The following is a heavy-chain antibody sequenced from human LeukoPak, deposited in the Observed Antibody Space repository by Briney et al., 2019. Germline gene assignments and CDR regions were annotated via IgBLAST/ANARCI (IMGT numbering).Heavy chain of an antibody. CDR1: GFTFSGYA. CDR3: ARAGMVRGVRDYYYMDV. D-gene: IGHD3-10*01. J-gene: IGHJ6*03. V-gene: IGHV3-30*04. CDR2: ISYDGSNK. Sequence: PGRSLRLSCAASGFTFSGYAIHWVRQAPGKGLEWVAVISYDGSNKYYADSVKGRFTISRDNSKNTLYLQMNSLRAEDTAVYYCARAGMVRGVRDYYYMDVWGKGTTVTVSS.